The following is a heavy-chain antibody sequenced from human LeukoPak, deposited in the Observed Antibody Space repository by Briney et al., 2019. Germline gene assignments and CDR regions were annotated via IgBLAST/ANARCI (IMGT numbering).Heavy chain of an antibody. CDR3: AREGGYSSSWVIDY. D-gene: IGHD6-13*01. CDR2: IYYSGST. CDR1: GGSVSSGSYY. J-gene: IGHJ4*02. V-gene: IGHV4-31*03. Sequence: SETLSLTCTVSGGSVSSGSYYWSWIRQHPGKGLEWIGYIYYSGSTYYNPSLKSRVTISVDTSKNQFSLKLSSVTAADTAVYYCAREGGYSSSWVIDYWGQGTLVTVSS.